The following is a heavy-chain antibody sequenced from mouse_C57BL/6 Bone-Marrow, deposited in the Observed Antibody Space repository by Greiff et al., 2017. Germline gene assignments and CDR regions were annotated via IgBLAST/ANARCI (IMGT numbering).Heavy chain of an antibody. Sequence: QVQLLQPGAELVRPGTSVKLSCKASGYTFTSYWMHWVKQRPGQGLEWIGVIDPSDSSTNYNQKFKGKATLTVDTASSTAYMQLSSLTSEDSAVYYCARHGSSLFDYWGQGTTLTVSS. V-gene: IGHV1-59*01. CDR2: IDPSDSST. CDR1: GYTFTSYW. J-gene: IGHJ2*01. D-gene: IGHD1-1*01. CDR3: ARHGSSLFDY.